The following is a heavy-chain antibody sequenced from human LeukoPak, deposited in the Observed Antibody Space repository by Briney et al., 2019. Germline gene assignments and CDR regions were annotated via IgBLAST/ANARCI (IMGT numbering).Heavy chain of an antibody. J-gene: IGHJ3*02. D-gene: IGHD3-3*01. CDR1: VYTFTSYG. CDR2: ISAYNGNT. Sequence: GASVKVSCKASVYTFTSYGISWVRQAPGQGLEWMGWISAYNGNTNYAQKLQGRVTMTTDTSTSTAYMELRSLRSDDTAVYYCARDRIQEWSDAFDIWGQGTMVTVSS. V-gene: IGHV1-18*01. CDR3: ARDRIQEWSDAFDI.